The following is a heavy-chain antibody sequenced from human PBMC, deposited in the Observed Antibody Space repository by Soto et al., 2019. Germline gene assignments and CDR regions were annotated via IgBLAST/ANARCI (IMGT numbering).Heavy chain of an antibody. CDR3: ARPVGVGATYSDACDI. CDR2: INPKSGGT. Sequence: QVQLVQSGAEVKKPGASVKVSCKASGYPFTGHYMHWVRQAPGQGLEWMGWINPKSGGTKYAQKFQGWVTMTRDTSISTAYMELRRLRADDTALYYCARPVGVGATYSDACDIWGQGTMVRVSS. V-gene: IGHV1-2*04. D-gene: IGHD1-26*01. CDR1: GYPFTGHY. J-gene: IGHJ3*02.